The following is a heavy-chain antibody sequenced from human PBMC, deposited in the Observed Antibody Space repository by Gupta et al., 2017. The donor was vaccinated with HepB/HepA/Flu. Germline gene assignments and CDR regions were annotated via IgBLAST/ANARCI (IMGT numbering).Heavy chain of an antibody. CDR1: AFTLSNYW. CDR3: ARDAPYYMDV. J-gene: IGHJ6*03. V-gene: IGHV3-7*01. Sequence: EVQLVESGGGLVQPGGSLRLSCAASAFTLSNYWLTWVRQAPGKGLEWVANIKQDGSEKYYVDSVKGRFTISRDNAKNSLYLQMNNLRAEDTAVYYCARDAPYYMDVWGRGTTVTVSS. CDR2: IKQDGSEK.